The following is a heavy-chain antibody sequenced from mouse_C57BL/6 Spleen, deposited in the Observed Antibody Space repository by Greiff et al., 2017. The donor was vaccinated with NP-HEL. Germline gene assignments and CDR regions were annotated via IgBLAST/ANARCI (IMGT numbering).Heavy chain of an antibody. D-gene: IGHD1-1*01. CDR3: ARYYGSSPLSYFDV. J-gene: IGHJ1*03. V-gene: IGHV1-18*01. Sequence: VQLQQSGPELVKPGASVKIPCKASGYTFTDYNMDWVKQSHGKSLEWIGDINPNNGGTIYNQKFKGKATLTVDKSSSTAYMELRSLTSEDTAFYYCARYYGSSPLSYFDVWGTGTTVTVSS. CDR2: INPNNGGT. CDR1: GYTFTDYN.